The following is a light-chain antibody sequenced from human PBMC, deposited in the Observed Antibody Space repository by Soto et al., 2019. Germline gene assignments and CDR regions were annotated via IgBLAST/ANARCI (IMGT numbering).Light chain of an antibody. Sequence: DIQMTQSPSSLSASVGDRVTITCRASQGISTYLVWYQQKPGTVPKLLIFAASTLQSVVPSRFSGSGSVTDFTIPISSLQPEDVATYYCQNYNGAPWTFGQGTKVAIK. J-gene: IGKJ1*01. V-gene: IGKV1-27*01. CDR3: QNYNGAPWT. CDR1: QGISTY. CDR2: AAS.